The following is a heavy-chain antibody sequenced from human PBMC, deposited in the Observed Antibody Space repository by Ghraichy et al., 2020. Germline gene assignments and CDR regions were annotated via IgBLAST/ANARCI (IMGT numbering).Heavy chain of an antibody. CDR3: ARTAKYYYDSSGYYHKWFDP. J-gene: IGHJ5*02. CDR1: GYTFTGYY. V-gene: IGHV1-2*02. CDR2: INPNSGGT. D-gene: IGHD3-22*01. Sequence: ASVKVSCKASGYTFTGYYMHWVRQAPGQGLKWMGWINPNSGGTNYTQKFQGRVTMTRDTSISTAYMELSRLRSDDTAVYYCARTAKYYYDSSGYYHKWFDPWGQGTLVTVSS.